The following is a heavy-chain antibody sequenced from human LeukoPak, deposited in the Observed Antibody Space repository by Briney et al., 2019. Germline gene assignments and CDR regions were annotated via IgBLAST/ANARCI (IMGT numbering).Heavy chain of an antibody. V-gene: IGHV1-18*01. Sequence: ASVKVSCKASGYTFTSYGISWVRQAPGQGLEWMGWISAYNGNTNYAQKLQGRVTMTTDTSTSTAYMELRSLRSDDTAVYYCARDLRQKWLYYYYYMDVWGKGTTVTVSS. CDR1: GYTFTSYG. D-gene: IGHD5-12*01. J-gene: IGHJ6*03. CDR3: ARDLRQKWLYYYYYMDV. CDR2: ISAYNGNT.